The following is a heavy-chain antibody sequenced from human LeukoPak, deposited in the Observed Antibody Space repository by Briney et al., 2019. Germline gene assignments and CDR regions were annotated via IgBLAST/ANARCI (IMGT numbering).Heavy chain of an antibody. CDR1: GGSFSGYY. D-gene: IGHD3-3*01. CDR2: INHSGST. J-gene: IGHJ5*02. Sequence: SETLSLTCAVYGGSFSGYYWSWIRQPPGKGLEWIGEINHSGSTNYNPSLKSRVTISVDTSKNQFSLELSSVTAADTAVYYCARHGVLRFLSWGQGTLVTVSS. CDR3: ARHGVLRFLS. V-gene: IGHV4-34*01.